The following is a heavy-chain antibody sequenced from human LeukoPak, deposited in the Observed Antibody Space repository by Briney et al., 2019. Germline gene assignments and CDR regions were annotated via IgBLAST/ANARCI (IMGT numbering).Heavy chain of an antibody. J-gene: IGHJ6*03. CDR1: GFTFSNYG. V-gene: IGHV3-23*01. D-gene: IGHD2-15*01. CDR2: IIPSGGTT. CDR3: ATEDEDYYYYMDV. Sequence: GGTLRLSCTASGFTFSNYGMNWVRQAPGKGLEWVSGIIPSGGTTYYADSVKGRFTISRDNSKNTLYLQMNSLRAEDTAVYYCATEDEDYYYYMDVWGKGTTVTVSS.